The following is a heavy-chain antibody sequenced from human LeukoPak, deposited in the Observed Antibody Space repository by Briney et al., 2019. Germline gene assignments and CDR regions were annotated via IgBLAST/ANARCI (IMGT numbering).Heavy chain of an antibody. CDR3: ARTLNSIAAAEDYYYYMDV. Sequence: SVKVSCKASGGTFSSYAISWVRQAPGQGLEWMGGIIPIFGTANYAQKFQGRVTITADKSTSTAYMELSSLRSEDTAVYYCARTLNSIAAAEDYYYYMDVWGKGTTVTVSS. J-gene: IGHJ6*03. CDR1: GGTFSSYA. V-gene: IGHV1-69*06. D-gene: IGHD6-13*01. CDR2: IIPIFGTA.